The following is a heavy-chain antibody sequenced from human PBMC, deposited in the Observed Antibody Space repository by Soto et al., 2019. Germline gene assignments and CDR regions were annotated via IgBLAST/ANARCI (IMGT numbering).Heavy chain of an antibody. CDR2: ISGSGGST. J-gene: IGHJ6*02. CDR1: GFTSSSYA. Sequence: GGSLRLSCAASGFTSSSYAMSWVRQAPGRGLEWVSAISGSGGSTYYADSVKGRFTISRDNSKNTLYLQMNSLRAEDTAVYYCAKFYNFWSGYYTHTYYYGMDVWGQGTTVTVSS. CDR3: AKFYNFWSGYYTHTYYYGMDV. D-gene: IGHD3-3*01. V-gene: IGHV3-23*01.